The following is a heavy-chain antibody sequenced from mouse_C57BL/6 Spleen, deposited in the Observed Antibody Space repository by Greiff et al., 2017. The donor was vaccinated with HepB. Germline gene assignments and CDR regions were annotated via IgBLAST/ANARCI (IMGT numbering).Heavy chain of an antibody. CDR1: GYTFTSYD. J-gene: IGHJ3*01. D-gene: IGHD1-1*01. CDR2: IYPRDGST. CDR3: ARGDYYGSSPFAY. V-gene: IGHV1-85*01. Sequence: LVESGPELVKPGASVKLSCKASGYTFTSYDINWVKQRPGQGLEWIGWIYPRDGSTKYNEKFKGKATLTVDTSSSTAYMELHSLTSEDSAVYFCARGDYYGSSPFAYWGQGTLVTVSA.